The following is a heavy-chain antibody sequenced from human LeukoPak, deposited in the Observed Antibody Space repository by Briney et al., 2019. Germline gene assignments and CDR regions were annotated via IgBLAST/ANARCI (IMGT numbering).Heavy chain of an antibody. CDR2: IWYDGSNK. J-gene: IGHJ4*02. Sequence: GGSLRLSCAASGFTFSSYGMHWVRQAPGKGLEWVAVIWYDGSNKYYADSVKGRFTISRDNSENTLYLQMNSLRAEDTAVYYCARDSCSGGSCYSDYWGQGTLVTVSS. V-gene: IGHV3-33*01. D-gene: IGHD2-15*01. CDR1: GFTFSSYG. CDR3: ARDSCSGGSCYSDY.